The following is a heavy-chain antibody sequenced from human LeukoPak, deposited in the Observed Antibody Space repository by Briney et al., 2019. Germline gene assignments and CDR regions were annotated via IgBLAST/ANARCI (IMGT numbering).Heavy chain of an antibody. Sequence: PSETLSLTCTVSGYSISSGYYWGWIRQPPGKGLEWIGSIYHSGSTYYNPSLKSRVTISVDTSKNQFSLKLSSVTAADTAVYYCAKDSGGGDCYLDYWGQGTLVTVSS. J-gene: IGHJ4*02. CDR1: GYSISSGYY. CDR3: AKDSGGGDCYLDY. V-gene: IGHV4-38-2*02. CDR2: IYHSGST. D-gene: IGHD2-21*02.